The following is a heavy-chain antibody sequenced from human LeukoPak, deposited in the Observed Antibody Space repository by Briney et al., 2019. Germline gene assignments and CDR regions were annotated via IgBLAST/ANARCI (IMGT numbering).Heavy chain of an antibody. Sequence: GASVTVSFKSSGYTYTTYGISWIRQAPGQGLGWMGWVSGSNGRTNYAHNFQGRVTMTTHTSATTAYMELSSLRSDDTAVYYCARRNDYWSGFSPYYFDSWGQGTLVIVSS. CDR3: ARRNDYWSGFSPYYFDS. J-gene: IGHJ4*02. CDR1: GYTYTTYG. CDR2: VSGSNGRT. V-gene: IGHV1-18*01. D-gene: IGHD3-3*01.